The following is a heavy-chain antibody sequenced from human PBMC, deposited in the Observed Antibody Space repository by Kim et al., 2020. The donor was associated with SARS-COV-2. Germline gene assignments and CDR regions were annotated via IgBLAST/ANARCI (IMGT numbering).Heavy chain of an antibody. Sequence: SETLSLTCTVSGGSISSGSHYWNWIRQPAGKGLEWIGRIYTSGSTNYSPSLKSRVTISIDTSKNQFSLKLSSVTAADTAVYFCARDTGAFTYGGRYYFDCWGQGTLVTVSS. V-gene: IGHV4-61*02. J-gene: IGHJ4*02. CDR3: ARDTGAFTYGGRYYFDC. CDR2: IYTSGST. CDR1: GGSISSGSHY. D-gene: IGHD5-18*01.